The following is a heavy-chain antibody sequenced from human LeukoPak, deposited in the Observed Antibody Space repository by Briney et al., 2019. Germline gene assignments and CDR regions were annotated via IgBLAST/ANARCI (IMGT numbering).Heavy chain of an antibody. Sequence: GGSLRLSCAASGFTVSSNYMSWVRQALGKGLEWVSVIYSGGDTYYADSVKGRFTISRDNAKNSLYLQMNSLRAEDTAVYYCAREVDDYDSSGLVRYFDYWGQGTLVTVSS. CDR1: GFTVSSNY. D-gene: IGHD3-22*01. CDR3: AREVDDYDSSGLVRYFDY. CDR2: IYSGGDT. V-gene: IGHV3-53*01. J-gene: IGHJ4*02.